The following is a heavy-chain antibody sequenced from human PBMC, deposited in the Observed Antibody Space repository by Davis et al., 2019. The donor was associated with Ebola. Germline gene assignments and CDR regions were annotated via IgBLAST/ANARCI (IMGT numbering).Heavy chain of an antibody. CDR2: IDPSDSYT. D-gene: IGHD3-3*01. CDR1: GYSFTIYW. J-gene: IGHJ4*02. CDR3: ARHWDLEWLSTPYFDY. Sequence: GESLKISCKGSGYSFTIYWISWVRQMPGKGLEWMGRIDPSDSYTNYSPSFQGHVTISADKSISTAYLQWSSLKASDTAMYYCARHWDLEWLSTPYFDYWGQGTLVTVSS. V-gene: IGHV5-10-1*01.